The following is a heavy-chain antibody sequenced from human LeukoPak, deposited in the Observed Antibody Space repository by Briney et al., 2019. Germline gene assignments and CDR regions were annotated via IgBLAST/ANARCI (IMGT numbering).Heavy chain of an antibody. D-gene: IGHD6-13*01. CDR2: IYNSGRT. J-gene: IGHJ4*02. Sequence: SETLSLTCSVSGGSMISSGDSWGWIRQPPGKGLEWIGTIYNSGRTYYNSSLNSRVTISVDMSKNQFSLKLGSVTAADTTVYYCARLTGSPWYGDYWGQGTLVTVSS. V-gene: IGHV4-39*01. CDR1: GGSMISSGDS. CDR3: ARLTGSPWYGDY.